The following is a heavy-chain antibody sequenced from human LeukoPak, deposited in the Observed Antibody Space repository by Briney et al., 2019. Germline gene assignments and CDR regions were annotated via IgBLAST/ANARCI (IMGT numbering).Heavy chain of an antibody. D-gene: IGHD3-10*01. V-gene: IGHV3-23*01. J-gene: IGHJ4*02. Sequence: GGSLRLSCAASGFTFSNYAMTWVRQAPGKGLEWVSIIGGSGDSIYYADSVKGRFTISRDNSQNTLYLQMNSLSAEDTAVYYCAKGHSGSYSPLFHYWGQGTLVAVSS. CDR2: IGGSGDSI. CDR3: AKGHSGSYSPLFHY. CDR1: GFTFSNYA.